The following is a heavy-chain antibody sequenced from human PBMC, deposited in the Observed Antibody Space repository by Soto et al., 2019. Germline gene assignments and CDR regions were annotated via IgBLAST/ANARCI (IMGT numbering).Heavy chain of an antibody. D-gene: IGHD3-22*01. V-gene: IGHV4-34*01. CDR2: INHSGST. CDR1: GGSFSGYY. Sequence: SETLSLTCAVYGGSFSGYYWSWIRQPPGKGLEWIGEINHSGSTNYNPSLKSRVTISVHTSKNQFSLKLSSVTAADTTVYYCARALPAYYYDSSGYFADWGQGTLVTVSS. CDR3: ARALPAYYYDSSGYFAD. J-gene: IGHJ4*02.